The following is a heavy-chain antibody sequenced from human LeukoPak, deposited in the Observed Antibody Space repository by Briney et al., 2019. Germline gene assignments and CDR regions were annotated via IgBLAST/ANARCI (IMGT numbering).Heavy chain of an antibody. J-gene: IGHJ6*03. D-gene: IGHD1-26*01. V-gene: IGHV7-4-1*02. CDR2: INTNTGNP. CDR1: GYTFTGYA. CDR3: ARTAQGLGAYYMDV. Sequence: ASVKVSCKASGYTFTGYAMNWVRQAPGQGLEWMGWINTNTGNPTYAQGFTGRFVFSLDTSVSTAYLQISSLKAEDTAVYYCARTAQGLGAYYMDVWGKGTTVTVSS.